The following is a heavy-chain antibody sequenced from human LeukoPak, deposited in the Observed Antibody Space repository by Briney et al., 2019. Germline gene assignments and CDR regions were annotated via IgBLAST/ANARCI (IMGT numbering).Heavy chain of an antibody. V-gene: IGHV3-13*01. CDR2: IGISGDT. J-gene: IGHJ4*02. D-gene: IGHD6-19*01. CDR3: ARGGIQVSGIDEIDY. CDR1: GFTLRSYD. Sequence: PGGSLRLSCAASGFTLRSYDMHWVRQVTGKGLEGVSAIGISGDTYYPDSVKGRFTISRENAKNSLYLQMNSLTAGDTAVYYCARGGIQVSGIDEIDYWGQGTLVTVSS.